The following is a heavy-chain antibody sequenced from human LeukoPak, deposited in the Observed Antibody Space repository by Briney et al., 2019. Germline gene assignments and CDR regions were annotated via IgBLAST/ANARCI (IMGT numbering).Heavy chain of an antibody. D-gene: IGHD3-22*01. Sequence: SETLSLTCTVSGGSISSGGYYWSWIRQPPGKGLEWIGYIYYSGSTNYNPSLKSRVTISVDTSKNQFSLKLSSVTAADTAVYYCARAYYYDSSGPHFDYWGQGTLVTVSS. CDR1: GGSISSGGYY. CDR3: ARAYYYDSSGPHFDY. V-gene: IGHV4-61*08. CDR2: IYYSGST. J-gene: IGHJ4*02.